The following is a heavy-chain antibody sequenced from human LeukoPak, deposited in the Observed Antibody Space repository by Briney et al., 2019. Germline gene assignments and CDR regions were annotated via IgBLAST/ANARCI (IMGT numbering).Heavy chain of an antibody. V-gene: IGHV4-61*01. CDR2: IYYSGST. J-gene: IGHJ4*02. Sequence: PSETLSLTCTVSGGSVSSGSYYWSGIRQPPGKGLEWIGYIYYSGSTNYNPSLKSRVTISVDTSKNQFSLKLSSVTAADTAVYYCARDSTTVMADYWGQGTLVTVSS. CDR1: GGSVSSGSYY. CDR3: ARDSTTVMADY. D-gene: IGHD4-17*01.